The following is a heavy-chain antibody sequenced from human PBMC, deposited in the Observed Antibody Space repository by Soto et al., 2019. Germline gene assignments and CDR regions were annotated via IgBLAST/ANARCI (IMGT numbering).Heavy chain of an antibody. J-gene: IGHJ4*02. Sequence: EVQLLESGGGLVQPGGSLRLSCAPSGFIFSNYAMSWVRQARGKGLEWVSAISGSGADAYYTESVKGRFTISRDNFKNTLYLQMKSLRAEDTAVYYCAQHTGRGGGSVFDYWGQGTLVTVSS. CDR2: ISGSGADA. CDR1: GFIFSNYA. D-gene: IGHD2-15*01. V-gene: IGHV3-23*01. CDR3: AQHTGRGGGSVFDY.